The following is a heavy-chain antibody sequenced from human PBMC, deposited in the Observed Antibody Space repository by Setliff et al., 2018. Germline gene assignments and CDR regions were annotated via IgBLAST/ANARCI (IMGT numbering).Heavy chain of an antibody. J-gene: IGHJ6*03. Sequence: SETLSLTCTVSGASVRSHYWSWIRQSPEKGLEWIGFFFYSGDTKSNPSLKSRVTISVDKSTNQFSLKLNSVTAADTAVYYCARMSGFLYMDVWGKGTTVTVSS. D-gene: IGHD3-3*01. CDR3: ARMSGFLYMDV. CDR2: FFYSGDT. V-gene: IGHV4-59*02. CDR1: GASVRSHY.